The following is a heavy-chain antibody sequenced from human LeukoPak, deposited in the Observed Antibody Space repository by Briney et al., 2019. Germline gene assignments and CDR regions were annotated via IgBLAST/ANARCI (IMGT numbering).Heavy chain of an antibody. CDR1: GGSIGSSNW. CDR3: ARASYCSGGSCYSTPFDY. Sequence: SGTLSLTCAVSGGSIGSSNWWSWVRQPPGKGLEWIGEIYHSGSTNYNPSLKSRVTISVDKSKNQFSLKLSSVTAADTAVYYCARASYCSGGSCYSTPFDYWGQGTLVTVSS. V-gene: IGHV4-4*02. D-gene: IGHD2-15*01. J-gene: IGHJ4*02. CDR2: IYHSGST.